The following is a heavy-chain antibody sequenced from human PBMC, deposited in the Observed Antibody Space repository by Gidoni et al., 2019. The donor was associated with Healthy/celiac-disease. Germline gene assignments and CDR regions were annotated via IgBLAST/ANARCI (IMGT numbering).Heavy chain of an antibody. CDR1: GFTFSRYA. CDR2: SSGSGGST. J-gene: IGHJ6*02. V-gene: IGHV3-23*01. Sequence: EGQLLESGGGLVQPGGSLRLSCAASGFTFSRYALTWVRQARGKGLGWVSASSGSGGSTYYSDSVKGRFTISRDNSKNTLYLQMNSLRAEDTAVYYCAKAAGEIAVAGIYYYYGRDVWGQGTTVTVSS. CDR3: AKAAGEIAVAGIYYYYGRDV. D-gene: IGHD6-19*01.